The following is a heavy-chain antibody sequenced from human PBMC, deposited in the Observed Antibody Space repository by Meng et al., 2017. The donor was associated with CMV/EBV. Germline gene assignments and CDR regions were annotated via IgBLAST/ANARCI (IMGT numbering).Heavy chain of an antibody. D-gene: IGHD1-26*01. CDR2: ISSSSSYI. CDR1: GFTFSSYS. J-gene: IGHJ4*02. V-gene: IGHV3-21*01. CDR3: ARAPPWDEFDY. Sequence: GESLKISCAASGFTFSSYSMNWVRQAPGKGLEWVSSISSSSSYIYYADSVKGRFTISRDNAKNSLHLQMNSLRAEDTAVYYCARAPPWDEFDYWGQGTLVTVSS.